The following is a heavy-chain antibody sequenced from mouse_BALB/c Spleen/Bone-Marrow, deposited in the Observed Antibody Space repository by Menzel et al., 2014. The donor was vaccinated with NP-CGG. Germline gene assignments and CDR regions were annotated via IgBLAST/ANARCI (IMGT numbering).Heavy chain of an antibody. J-gene: IGHJ4*01. Sequence: LVKTGASVKISCKASGYSFTGYYMHGVKQSHGKSLEWIGYISCYNGATSYNQNFKGKATFTVDTSSSTAYMQFNSLTSEDSAVYYCVRRGNPIVYYAMDYWGQGTSVTVSS. V-gene: IGHV1S34*01. CDR1: GYSFTGYY. CDR2: ISCYNGAT. CDR3: VRRGNPIVYYAMDY.